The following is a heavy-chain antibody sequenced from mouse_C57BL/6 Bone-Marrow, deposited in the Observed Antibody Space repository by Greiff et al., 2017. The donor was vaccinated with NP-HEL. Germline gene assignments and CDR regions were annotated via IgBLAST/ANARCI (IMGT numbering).Heavy chain of an antibody. CDR2: SRNKANDYTT. Sequence: EVMLVESGGGLVQSGRSLRLSCATSGFTFSDFYMELVRQAPGKGLEWIAASRNKANDYTTEYSASVKGRFIVSRDTSQSILYLQMNALRAEDTAIYYCARYYYAMDYWGQGTSVTVSS. CDR1: GFTFSDFY. J-gene: IGHJ4*01. V-gene: IGHV7-1*01. CDR3: ARYYYAMDY.